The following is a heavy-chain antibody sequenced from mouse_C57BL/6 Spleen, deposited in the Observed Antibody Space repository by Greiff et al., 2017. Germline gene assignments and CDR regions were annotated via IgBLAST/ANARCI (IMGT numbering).Heavy chain of an antibody. V-gene: IGHV1-50*01. J-gene: IGHJ3*01. CDR1: GYTFTSYW. Sequence: VQLQQPGAELVKPGASVKLSCKASGYTFTSYWMQWVKQRPGQGLEWIGEIDPSDSYTNYNQKFKGKATLTVDTSSSTAYMQLSSLTSEDSAVYYCARRDYGSSCWFAYWGQGTLVTVSA. CDR2: IDPSDSYT. CDR3: ARRDYGSSCWFAY. D-gene: IGHD1-1*01.